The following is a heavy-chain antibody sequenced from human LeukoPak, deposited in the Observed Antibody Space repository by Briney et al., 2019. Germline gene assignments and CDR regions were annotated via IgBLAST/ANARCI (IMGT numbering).Heavy chain of an antibody. V-gene: IGHV4-61*01. CDR1: GGSISSSSYY. D-gene: IGHD6-13*01. CDR2: IYYSGIT. Sequence: PSETLSLTCTVSGGSISSSSYYWSWIRQPPGKGLEWIGYIYYSGITNYNPSLKSRVTISVDTSKNQFSLNLSSVTAADTAVYYCARPLYSGSSCYGVLGYWGQGTLVTVSS. J-gene: IGHJ4*02. CDR3: ARPLYSGSSCYGVLGY.